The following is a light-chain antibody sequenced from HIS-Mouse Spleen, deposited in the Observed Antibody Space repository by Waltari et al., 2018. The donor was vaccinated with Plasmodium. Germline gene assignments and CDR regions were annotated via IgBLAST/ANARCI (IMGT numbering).Light chain of an antibody. J-gene: IGLJ2*01. V-gene: IGLV2-11*01. CDR1: SSDVGGYNY. CDR2: DVS. Sequence: QSALTQPRSVSGSPGQSVTISCTGTSSDVGGYNYVSWYQQHPGKAPKLMIYDVSKRPSGVPDRFSGSKSGHTASRTISGLQAEDEADYYCCSYAGSYTLVFGGGTKLTVL. CDR3: CSYAGSYTLV.